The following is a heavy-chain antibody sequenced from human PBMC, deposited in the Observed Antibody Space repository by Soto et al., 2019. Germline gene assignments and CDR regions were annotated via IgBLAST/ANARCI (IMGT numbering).Heavy chain of an antibody. CDR2: ISSTGMKE. D-gene: IGHD3-22*01. CDR1: GFSFSDYP. V-gene: IGHV3-30*04. J-gene: IGHJ4*02. Sequence: QVQLVESGGGVVQPGRSLSLSCAASGFSFSDYPMHWVRQAPGKGLEWVASISSTGMKEYYGDSVKGRLTLSRDTSKNTLYLQMSSLRAEDTAVYYCARESWYSDSSGNYYSNSFGSWGQGTLVTVSS. CDR3: ARESWYSDSSGNYYSNSFGS.